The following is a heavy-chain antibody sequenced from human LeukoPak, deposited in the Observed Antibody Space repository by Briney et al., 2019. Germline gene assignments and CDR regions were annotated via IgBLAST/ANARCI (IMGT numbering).Heavy chain of an antibody. CDR2: INHNGNVN. J-gene: IGHJ3*02. V-gene: IGHV3-7*01. CDR3: ARPSTYPGAFDI. Sequence: GGSLRLSCAASGFTFSNYWMIWVRPAPGKGLEWVASINHNGNVNYYVDSVKGRFTISRDNSKNTLYLQVNSLRTEDTAMYSCARPSTYPGAFDIWGQGTMVTVSS. CDR1: GFTFSNYW.